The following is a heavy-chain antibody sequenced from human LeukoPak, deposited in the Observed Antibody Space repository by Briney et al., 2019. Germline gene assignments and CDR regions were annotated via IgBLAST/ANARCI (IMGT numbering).Heavy chain of an antibody. V-gene: IGHV3-23*01. CDR1: GFTFSDYY. Sequence: GGSLRLSCAASGFTFSDYYMSWVRQAPGKGLEWVSAISGSGGSTYYADSVKGRFTISRDNSKNTLYLQMNSLRAEDTAVYYCAKSIAAASAEYFQHWGQGTLVTVSS. CDR2: ISGSGGST. J-gene: IGHJ1*01. CDR3: AKSIAAASAEYFQH. D-gene: IGHD6-13*01.